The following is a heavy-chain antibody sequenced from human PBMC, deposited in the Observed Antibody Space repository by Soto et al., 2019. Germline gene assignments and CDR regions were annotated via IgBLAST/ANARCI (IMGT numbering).Heavy chain of an antibody. CDR2: INHSGST. CDR1: GGSFSGYY. CDR3: ASSFTVPAAIGY. J-gene: IGHJ4*02. D-gene: IGHD2-2*02. V-gene: IGHV4-34*01. Sequence: SETLSLTCAVYGGSFSGYYWTWIRQPPGTGLEWIGEINHSGSTNYNPSLKSRVTISVDTSKNQFSLKLTSVTAADTAVYYCASSFTVPAAIGYWGQGTLVTVSS.